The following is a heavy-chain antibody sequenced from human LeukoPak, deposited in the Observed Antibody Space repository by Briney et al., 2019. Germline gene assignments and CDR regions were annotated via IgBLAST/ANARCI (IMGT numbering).Heavy chain of an antibody. CDR3: ATRTSGAFDF. Sequence: GGSLRLSCAASGFTFSNYAVHWVRQAPGKGLEWVALISDDGSNKYYTNSVKGRLTISRDNSKNTLYLQMNGLRAEDTAVYYCATRTSGAFDFWGQGTMVIVS. CDR2: ISDDGSNK. J-gene: IGHJ3*01. V-gene: IGHV3-30-3*01. CDR1: GFTFSNYA.